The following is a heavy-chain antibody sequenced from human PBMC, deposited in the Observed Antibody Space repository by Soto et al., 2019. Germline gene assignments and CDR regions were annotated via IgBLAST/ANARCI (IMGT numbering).Heavy chain of an antibody. D-gene: IGHD1-20*01. V-gene: IGHV4-59*01. Sequence: SETLSLTCTVSGGSISSYYWSWIRQPPGKGLEWIGYIYYSGSTNYNPSLKSRVTISVDTSKNQFSLKLSSVTAADTAVYYCAREITGTLNWFDPWGQGTLVTVSS. CDR1: GGSISSYY. CDR3: AREITGTLNWFDP. CDR2: IYYSGST. J-gene: IGHJ5*02.